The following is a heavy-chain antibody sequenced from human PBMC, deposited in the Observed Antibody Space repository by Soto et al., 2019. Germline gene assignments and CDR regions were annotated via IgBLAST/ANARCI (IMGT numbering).Heavy chain of an antibody. V-gene: IGHV1-2*04. Sequence: GASVKVSCKASGYTFTGYYMHWVRQAPGQGLEWMGWINPNSGGTNYAQKFQGWVTMTRDTSISTAYMELSRLRSDDTAVYYCARAGYSSSWYDVGGMDVWGQGTTVTVS. CDR1: GYTFTGYY. CDR2: INPNSGGT. D-gene: IGHD6-13*01. J-gene: IGHJ6*02. CDR3: ARAGYSSSWYDVGGMDV.